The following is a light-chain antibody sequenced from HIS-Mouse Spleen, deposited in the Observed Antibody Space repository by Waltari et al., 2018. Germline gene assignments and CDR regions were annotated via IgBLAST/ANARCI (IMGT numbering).Light chain of an antibody. CDR3: AAWDDSLSGPV. CDR2: RNK. J-gene: IGLJ2*01. Sequence: QSVLTQPPSASGTPGQRVTISCSGSSSNIGSNYVYWYQQHPGTAPKLLSCRNKQRPSGVPDRFSGSKSGTSASLAISGLRSEDEADYYCAAWDDSLSGPVFGGGTKLTVL. V-gene: IGLV1-47*01. CDR1: SSNIGSNY.